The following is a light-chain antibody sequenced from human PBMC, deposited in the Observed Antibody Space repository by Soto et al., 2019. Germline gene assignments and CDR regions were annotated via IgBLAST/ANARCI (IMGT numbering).Light chain of an antibody. J-gene: IGLJ1*01. CDR3: ASWDGSLSGYV. V-gene: IGLV1-47*01. CDR1: SSNIGNSY. Sequence: QSVLTQPPSASGTPGQRVTITCSGSSSNIGNSYVYWYQQLPGKAPKLLVYRNYRRPSGVPDRFSGSKSGTSASLAISGLRSEDEADYYCASWDGSLSGYVFGTGTKLTVL. CDR2: RNY.